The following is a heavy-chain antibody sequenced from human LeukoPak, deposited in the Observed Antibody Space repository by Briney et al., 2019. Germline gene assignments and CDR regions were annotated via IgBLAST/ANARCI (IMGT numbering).Heavy chain of an antibody. V-gene: IGHV5-51*01. CDR3: ARRSEEYYFDY. J-gene: IGHJ4*02. CDR1: GYSFTGYW. CDR2: IYPGDSDT. D-gene: IGHD1-26*01. Sequence: GESLKISCKGSGYSFTGYWIGWVRQMPGKGLEWMGIIYPGDSDTRYSPSFQGQVTISADKSISTAYLQWSSLKAPDTAMYYCARRSEEYYFDYWGQGTLVTVSS.